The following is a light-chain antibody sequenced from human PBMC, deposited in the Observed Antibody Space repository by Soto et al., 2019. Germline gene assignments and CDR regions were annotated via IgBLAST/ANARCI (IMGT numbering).Light chain of an antibody. CDR1: QTISTL. J-gene: IGKJ2*01. CDR2: DAS. Sequence: IQMTQSPSTLSASVGDRVTITCQASQTISTLLAWYQHRPGKAPNLLIYDASSLGSGVPSRFSGRGSGTEFTLTISSLQPDDSATYYCQQYSSLVTFVQGTKLEI. CDR3: QQYSSLVT. V-gene: IGKV1-5*01.